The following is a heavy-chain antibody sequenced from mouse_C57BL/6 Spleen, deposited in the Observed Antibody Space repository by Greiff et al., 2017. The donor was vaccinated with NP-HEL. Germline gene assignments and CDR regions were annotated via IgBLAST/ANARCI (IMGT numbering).Heavy chain of an antibody. D-gene: IGHD2-2*01. J-gene: IGHJ4*01. CDR3: ARRGGYDEDYAMDY. Sequence: EVQLQQSGPELVKPGASVKISCKASGYTFTDYYMNWVKQSHGKSLEWIGDINPNNGGTSYNQKFKGKATLTVDKSSSTAYMELRSLTSEDSAVYYCARRGGYDEDYAMDYWGQGTSVTVSS. CDR1: GYTFTDYY. V-gene: IGHV1-26*01. CDR2: INPNNGGT.